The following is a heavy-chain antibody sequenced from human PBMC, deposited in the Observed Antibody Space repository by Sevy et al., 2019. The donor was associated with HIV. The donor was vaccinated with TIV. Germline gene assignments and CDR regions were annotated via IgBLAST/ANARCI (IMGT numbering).Heavy chain of an antibody. J-gene: IGHJ6*02. Sequence: GGSLRLSCAASGFTFSSYGMHWVRQAPGKGLEWVAVIWYDGSNKYYADSVKGRFTISRDNSKNTLYLQMNSLRAEDTAVYYCARERLYYDSSGYNYYYGMDVWGQRTTVTVSS. V-gene: IGHV3-33*01. CDR1: GFTFSSYG. D-gene: IGHD3-22*01. CDR3: ARERLYYDSSGYNYYYGMDV. CDR2: IWYDGSNK.